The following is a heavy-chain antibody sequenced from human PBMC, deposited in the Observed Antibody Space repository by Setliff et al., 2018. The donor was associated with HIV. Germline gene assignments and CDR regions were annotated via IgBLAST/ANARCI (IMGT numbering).Heavy chain of an antibody. CDR1: GGSISRRSPYY. Sequence: NPSETLSLTCSVSGGSISRRSPYYWGWIRQPPGKGLEWIGSISYSGSAYYNPSLKSRVTISVDTSNNQFFLKLTSVTAADTALYYCARDGFVDRATGTTHLDSWGQGTLVTVSS. J-gene: IGHJ4*02. V-gene: IGHV4-39*07. CDR2: ISYSGSA. CDR3: ARDGFVDRATGTTHLDS. D-gene: IGHD1-1*01.